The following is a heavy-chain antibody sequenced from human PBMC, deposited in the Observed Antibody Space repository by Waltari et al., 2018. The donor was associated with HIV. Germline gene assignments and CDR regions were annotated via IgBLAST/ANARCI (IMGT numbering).Heavy chain of an antibody. CDR3: AARGPVLRFFDY. J-gene: IGHJ4*02. CDR2: IVVCSGNT. Sequence: QMQLVQSGPEVKKPGTSVKVSCKASGFTFTSSAVQWVRQARGQRLEWIGWIVVCSGNTNYAQKFQERVTITRDMSKSTAYMEVSSLRSEDTAVYYCAARGPVLRFFDYWGQGTLVTVSS. D-gene: IGHD3-3*01. CDR1: GFTFTSSA. V-gene: IGHV1-58*01.